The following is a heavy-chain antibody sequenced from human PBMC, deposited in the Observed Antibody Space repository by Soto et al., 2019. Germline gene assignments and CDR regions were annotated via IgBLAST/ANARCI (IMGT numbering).Heavy chain of an antibody. V-gene: IGHV1-18*01. Sequence: QVQLVQSGAEVKKPGASVKVSCKASGYTFTSYGISWVRQAPGQGLEWMGWISAYNGNTNYAQKLQGRVTMTTDTSTSTAYMERRSLRSDDTAVYYCARDNSGSYSPAGYYYGMDVWGQGTTVTVSS. CDR3: ARDNSGSYSPAGYYYGMDV. CDR1: GYTFTSYG. J-gene: IGHJ6*02. CDR2: ISAYNGNT. D-gene: IGHD1-26*01.